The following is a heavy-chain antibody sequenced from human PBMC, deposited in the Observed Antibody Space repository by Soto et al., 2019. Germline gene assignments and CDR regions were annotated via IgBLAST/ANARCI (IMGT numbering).Heavy chain of an antibody. CDR2: TYYRSKWYN. CDR3: ARSTHPGGVHYYYGMDV. V-gene: IGHV6-1*01. D-gene: IGHD3-16*01. CDR1: GDSVSSNSAA. J-gene: IGHJ6*02. Sequence: SQTLSITCAISGDSVSSNSAAWNWIRQSPSRGLEWLGRTYYRSKWYNDYAVSVKSRITINPDTSKNQFSLQLNSVTPEDTAVYYCARSTHPGGVHYYYGMDVWGQGTTVTAP.